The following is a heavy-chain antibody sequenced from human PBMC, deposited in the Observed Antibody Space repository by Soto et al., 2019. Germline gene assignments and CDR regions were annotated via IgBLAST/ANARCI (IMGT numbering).Heavy chain of an antibody. CDR2: IKSKTDGGTT. Sequence: TGGSLRLSCAACGFTFSNAWMNWVRQAPGKGLEWVGRIKSKTDGGTTDYAAPVKGRFTISRDDSKNTLYLQMNSLKTEDTAVYYCTTYDFWSGLDDYWGQGTLVTSPQ. V-gene: IGHV3-15*07. D-gene: IGHD3-3*01. J-gene: IGHJ4*02. CDR1: GFTFSNAW. CDR3: TTYDFWSGLDDY.